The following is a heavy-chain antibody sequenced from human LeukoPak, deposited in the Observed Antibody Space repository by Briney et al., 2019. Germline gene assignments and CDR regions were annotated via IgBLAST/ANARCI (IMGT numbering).Heavy chain of an antibody. Sequence: PGGSLRLSCAASGFTFTNYAMHWVRQTPGKGLEWVAFDSYDGSWDSYSDSVKGRFTISRDNSKNTLYLQMTSLRAEDTAVYYCAKVDYSDPWDQGTLVTVSS. CDR2: DSYDGSWD. J-gene: IGHJ5*02. CDR3: AKVDYSDP. CDR1: GFTFTNYA. D-gene: IGHD4/OR15-4a*01. V-gene: IGHV3-30*07.